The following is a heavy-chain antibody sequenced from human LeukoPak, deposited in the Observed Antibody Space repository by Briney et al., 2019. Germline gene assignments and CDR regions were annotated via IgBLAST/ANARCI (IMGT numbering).Heavy chain of an antibody. CDR2: MNEDGSQI. CDR3: ARGGSA. CDR1: GFTSRASW. V-gene: IGHV3-7*01. D-gene: IGHD3-10*01. Sequence: GGSLRLSCAASGFTSRASWMSWVRQPPGRGLEWVAHMNEDGSQIYYVDPVKGRFTISRDNAKNSLFLQMNTLRLDDTATYFCARGGSAWGQGTMVTVSS. J-gene: IGHJ3*01.